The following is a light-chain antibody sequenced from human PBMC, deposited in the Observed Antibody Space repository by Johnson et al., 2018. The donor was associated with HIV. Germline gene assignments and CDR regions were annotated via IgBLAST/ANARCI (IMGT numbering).Light chain of an antibody. CDR3: GTWDISLRSHYV. V-gene: IGLV1-51*01. CDR2: DNN. Sequence: QSVLTQPPSVSAAPGQKVTISCSGSSSNIGNNYVSWYQQLPGTAPKLLIYDNNKRPSGIPDRFSGSKSGTSATLGITGLQTGDESDYYCGTWDISLRSHYVCVTGTKITVL. J-gene: IGLJ1*01. CDR1: SSNIGNNY.